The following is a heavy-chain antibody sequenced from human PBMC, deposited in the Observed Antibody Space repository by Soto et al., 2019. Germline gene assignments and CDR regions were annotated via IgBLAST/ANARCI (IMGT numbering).Heavy chain of an antibody. J-gene: IGHJ2*01. CDR1: GGTFSSYT. V-gene: IGHV1-69*12. D-gene: IGHD5-12*01. Sequence: QVQLVQSGAEVKKPGSSVTVSCKASGGTFSSYTISWVRQAPGQGLEWMGGIIPIFGTANYAQKFQGRVTITADESTSTAYMELSSLRSEDTAVHYCARGNHRWLPLWYFDLWGRGTLVTVSS. CDR2: IIPIFGTA. CDR3: ARGNHRWLPLWYFDL.